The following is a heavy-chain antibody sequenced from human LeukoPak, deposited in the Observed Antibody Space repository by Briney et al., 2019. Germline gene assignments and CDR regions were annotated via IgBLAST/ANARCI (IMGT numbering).Heavy chain of an antibody. CDR3: ARDPRGSYLDAFDI. CDR2: ISAYNGNT. CDR1: GYTFTSYG. J-gene: IGHJ3*02. V-gene: IGHV1-18*01. D-gene: IGHD1-26*01. Sequence: ASVKVSCKASGYTFTSYGISWVRQAPGQGLERMGWISAYNGNTNYAQKLQGRVTMTTDTSTSTAYMELRSLRSDDTAVYYCARDPRGSYLDAFDIWGQGTMVTVSS.